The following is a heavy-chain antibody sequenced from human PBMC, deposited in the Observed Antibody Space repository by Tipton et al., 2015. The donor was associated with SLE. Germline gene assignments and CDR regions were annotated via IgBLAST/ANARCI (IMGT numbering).Heavy chain of an antibody. CDR1: GGSISSNY. CDR2: IYYSGST. V-gene: IGHV4-59*01. J-gene: IGHJ6*02. Sequence: LRLSCTVSGGSISSNYWSWIRQPPGKGLEWIGYIYYSGSTTYNPSLKSRVTISVDTSKNQFSLKLNSVTAADTAVYYCAAGGSDYYGMDVWGQGTTVTVSS. CDR3: AAGGSDYYGMDV. D-gene: IGHD3-10*01.